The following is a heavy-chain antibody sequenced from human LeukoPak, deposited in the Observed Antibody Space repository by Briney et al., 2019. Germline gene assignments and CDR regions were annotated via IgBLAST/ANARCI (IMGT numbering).Heavy chain of an antibody. Sequence: PSGTLSLTCAVSGGSISSSNWWSWVRQPPGKGLEWIGYIYYSGSTNYNPSLKSRVTISVDTSKNQFSLKLSSVTAADTAVYYCARDRAGTTDYWGQGTLVTVSS. CDR3: ARDRAGTTDY. J-gene: IGHJ4*02. CDR2: IYYSGST. V-gene: IGHV4-4*02. D-gene: IGHD1-1*01. CDR1: GGSISSSNW.